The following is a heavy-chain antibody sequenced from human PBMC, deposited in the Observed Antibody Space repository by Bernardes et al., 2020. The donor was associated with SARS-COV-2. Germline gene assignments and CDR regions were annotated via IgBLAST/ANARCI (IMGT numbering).Heavy chain of an antibody. CDR3: ARDTVVTIDY. CDR1: GGSFSGYS. J-gene: IGHJ4*02. CDR2: INYSGST. D-gene: IGHD2-15*01. V-gene: IGHV4-34*01. Sequence: SETLSLTCAVYGGSFSGYSWSWIRQPPGKGLEWIGDINYSGSTYYNPSLKSRFTISLDTSKKQFTLKLNSVTAADTAVYFCARDTVVTIDYWGQGTLVTVSS.